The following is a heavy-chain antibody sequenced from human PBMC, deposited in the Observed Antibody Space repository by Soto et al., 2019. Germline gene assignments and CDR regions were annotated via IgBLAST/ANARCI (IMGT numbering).Heavy chain of an antibody. CDR3: VKDEGIEAMDV. CDR2: ITSSGSYV. D-gene: IGHD3-3*02. J-gene: IGHJ6*02. Sequence: GGSLRLSCVTSGFTFSRNTMNWVRQAPGKGLEWVASITSSGSYVYYADSVKGRFSASRDNAKNSLSLQMDSLRPDDTAIYFCVKDEGIEAMDVWGQGTTVTVSS. V-gene: IGHV3-21*01. CDR1: GFTFSRNT.